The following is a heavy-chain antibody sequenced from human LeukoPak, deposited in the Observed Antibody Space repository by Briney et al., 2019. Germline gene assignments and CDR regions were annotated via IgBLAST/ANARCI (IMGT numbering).Heavy chain of an antibody. CDR1: GYTFTGYY. CDR2: IIPIFGTA. D-gene: IGHD5-18*01. Sequence: ASVKVSCKASGYTFTGYYMHWVRQAPGQGLEWMGGIIPIFGTANYAQKFQGRVTITADESTSTAYMELSSLRSEDTAVYYCARGLQLWSWGQGTLVTVSS. V-gene: IGHV1-69*13. CDR3: ARGLQLWS. J-gene: IGHJ4*02.